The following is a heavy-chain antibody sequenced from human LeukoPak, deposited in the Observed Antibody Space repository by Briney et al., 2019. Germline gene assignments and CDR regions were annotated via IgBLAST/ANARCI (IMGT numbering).Heavy chain of an antibody. Sequence: GGSLRLSCAASKFTFSNYAMTWVRQAPGKGLEWVSTISSSGGSIFYSDSVKGRFTISRDNSKNTVYLQMNSLRAEDTAIYYCAKDFTANYDFWSGYPHWGQGTLVTVSS. CDR2: ISSSGGSI. J-gene: IGHJ4*02. CDR1: KFTFSNYA. V-gene: IGHV3-23*01. D-gene: IGHD3-3*01. CDR3: AKDFTANYDFWSGYPH.